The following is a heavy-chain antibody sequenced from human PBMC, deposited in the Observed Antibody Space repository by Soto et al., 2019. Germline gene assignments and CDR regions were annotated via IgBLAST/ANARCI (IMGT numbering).Heavy chain of an antibody. CDR1: GFTFSSYG. V-gene: IGHV3-33*01. Sequence: GGSLRLSCAASGFTFSSYGMHWVRQVPGKGLEWVAVIWYDGSNKYYADSVKGRFTISRDNSKNTLYLQMNSLRAEDTAVYYCARVGDPYSSDLDYFDYWGQGTLVTVSS. CDR2: IWYDGSNK. J-gene: IGHJ4*02. D-gene: IGHD6-19*01. CDR3: ARVGDPYSSDLDYFDY.